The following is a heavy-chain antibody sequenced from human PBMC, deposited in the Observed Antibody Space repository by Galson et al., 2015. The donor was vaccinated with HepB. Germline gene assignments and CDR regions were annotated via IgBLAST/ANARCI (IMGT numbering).Heavy chain of an antibody. CDR1: GGTFSSYA. V-gene: IGHV1-69*13. Sequence: SVKVSCKASGGTFSSYAISWVRQASGQGLEWMGGIIPIFGTANYAQKFQGRVTITADESTSTAYMELSSLRSEDTAVYYCARLISGSYYKSFSYFDYWGQGTLVTVSS. D-gene: IGHD1-26*01. J-gene: IGHJ4*02. CDR3: ARLISGSYYKSFSYFDY. CDR2: IIPIFGTA.